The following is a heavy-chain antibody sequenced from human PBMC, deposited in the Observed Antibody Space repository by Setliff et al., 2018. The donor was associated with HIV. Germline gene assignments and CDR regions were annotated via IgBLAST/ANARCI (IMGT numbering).Heavy chain of an antibody. V-gene: IGHV1-69*10. D-gene: IGHD3-22*01. CDR3: ARGVNYYDSSGYAPDAFDI. Sequence: SVKVSCKASGGTFSSYAISWVRQTPGQGLEWMGGIIPILGIANYAQKFQGRVTITTDESTSTAYMELSSLRSEDTAVYYCARGVNYYDSSGYAPDAFDIWGQGTMVTVSS. CDR2: IIPILGIA. CDR1: GGTFSSYA. J-gene: IGHJ3*02.